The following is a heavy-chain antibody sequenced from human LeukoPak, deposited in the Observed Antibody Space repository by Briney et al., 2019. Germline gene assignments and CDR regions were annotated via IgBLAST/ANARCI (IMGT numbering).Heavy chain of an antibody. V-gene: IGHV3-74*01. CDR1: GFTFSSYW. CDR2: VNNDGSTT. J-gene: IGHJ4*02. Sequence: GGSLRLSCAASGFTFSSYWMHWVRQAPGKGLVWVSRVNNDGSTTNYADSVKGRFTITRDNTKNTLYLQMNSLRAEDTAVYFCLAAAGTIGWGQGTLVTVSS. D-gene: IGHD6-13*01. CDR3: LAAAGTIG.